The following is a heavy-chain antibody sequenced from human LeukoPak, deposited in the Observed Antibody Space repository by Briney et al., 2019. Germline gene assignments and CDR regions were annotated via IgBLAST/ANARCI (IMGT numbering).Heavy chain of an antibody. V-gene: IGHV5-51*01. Sequence: GESLKISCKGSGYRFNAYWIAWVRRMPGKGLEWMGIIYPDDSDTRYSPSFQGQVTISADKSVRTAYLQWSSLNASDTAMYYCARPNITSYYDSRGYDAFDVWGQGTMVTVSS. CDR3: ARPNITSYYDSRGYDAFDV. CDR1: GYRFNAYW. J-gene: IGHJ3*01. D-gene: IGHD3-22*01. CDR2: IYPDDSDT.